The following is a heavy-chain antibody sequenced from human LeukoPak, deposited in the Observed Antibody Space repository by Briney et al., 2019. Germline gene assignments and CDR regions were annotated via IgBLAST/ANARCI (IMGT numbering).Heavy chain of an antibody. V-gene: IGHV3-15*01. J-gene: IGHJ2*01. CDR3: AKDGYYDSSAYYYVRYFDL. D-gene: IGHD3-22*01. CDR2: IKSKTDGGTT. CDR1: GFTFSNAW. Sequence: PGGSLRLSCAVSGFTFSNAWMSWVRQAPGKGLEWVGRIKSKTDGGTTDYAAPVKGRFTILGDDSKNTQYLQMNSLRAEDTAVYYCAKDGYYDSSAYYYVRYFDLWGRGTLVTVSS.